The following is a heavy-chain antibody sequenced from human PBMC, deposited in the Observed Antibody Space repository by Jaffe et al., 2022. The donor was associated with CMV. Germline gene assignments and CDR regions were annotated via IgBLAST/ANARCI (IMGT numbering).Heavy chain of an antibody. CDR3: ARDLGVPAASGLYYYYMDV. V-gene: IGHV3-48*03. J-gene: IGHJ6*03. CDR1: GFTFSSYE. CDR2: ISSSGSTI. D-gene: IGHD2-2*01. Sequence: EVQLVESGGGLVQPGGSLRLSCAASGFTFSSYEMNWVRQAPGKGLEWVSYISSSGSTIYYADSVKGRFTISRDNAKNSLYLQMNSLRAEDTAVYYCARDLGVPAASGLYYYYMDVWGKGTTVTVSS.